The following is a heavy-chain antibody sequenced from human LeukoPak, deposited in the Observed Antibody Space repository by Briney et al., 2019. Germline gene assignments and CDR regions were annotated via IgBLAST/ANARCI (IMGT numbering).Heavy chain of an antibody. J-gene: IGHJ4*02. CDR2: IIPIFGTP. V-gene: IGHV1-69*05. D-gene: IGHD3-9*01. CDR3: ARQPANYNILTGHYTPLSFDY. Sequence: SVKVSCTTSGGTFSNYAISWVRQAPGQGLEWMVRIIPIFGTPNYAQKFQDRVTITTDESTNTAYMELSSLRSEDTALYYCARQPANYNILTGHYTPLSFDYWDQGTLVTVSS. CDR1: GGTFSNYA.